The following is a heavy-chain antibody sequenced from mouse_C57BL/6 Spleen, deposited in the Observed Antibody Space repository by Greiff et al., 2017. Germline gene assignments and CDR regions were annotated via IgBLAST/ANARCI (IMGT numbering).Heavy chain of an antibody. CDR2: INPSNGGT. D-gene: IGHD2-3*01. CDR1: GYTFTSYW. V-gene: IGHV1-53*01. J-gene: IGHJ3*01. CDR3: ARGDDGYLAWVAD. Sequence: QVQLQQPGTELVKPGASVKLSCKASGYTFTSYWMHWVKQRPGQGLEWIGNINPSNGGTNYNEKFKRKATLTVDKSSSTAYMQLSSLTSEDSAVYDGARGDDGYLAWVADWGQGTLVTVSA.